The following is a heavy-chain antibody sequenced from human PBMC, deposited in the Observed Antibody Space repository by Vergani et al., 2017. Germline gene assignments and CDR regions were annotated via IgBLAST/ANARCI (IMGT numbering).Heavy chain of an antibody. D-gene: IGHD6-19*01. CDR2: INPNSGGT. CDR1: GYTFTSYY. Sequence: QVQLVQSGAEVKKPGASVKVSCKASGYTFTSYYMHWVRQAPGQGLEWMGIINPNSGGTNYAQKFQGRVTMTRDTSISTAYMELSRLRSDDTAVYYCARDGHQQWLVQGWFDPWGQGTLVTVSS. J-gene: IGHJ5*02. CDR3: ARDGHQQWLVQGWFDP. V-gene: IGHV1-2*02.